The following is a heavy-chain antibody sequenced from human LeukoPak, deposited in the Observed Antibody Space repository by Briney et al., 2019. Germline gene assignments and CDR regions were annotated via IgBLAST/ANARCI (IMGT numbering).Heavy chain of an antibody. V-gene: IGHV3-74*01. CDR2: INTDGSST. Sequence: GGSLRLSCAASGFTFSSYWMHWVRQAPGKGLVWVSRINTDGSSTSYADSVKGRFTISRDNAKNTLYLQMNSLRAEDTAVYYCAREEYSSSYLFDYWGQGTLVTVSS. D-gene: IGHD6-6*01. CDR1: GFTFSSYW. CDR3: AREEYSSSYLFDY. J-gene: IGHJ4*02.